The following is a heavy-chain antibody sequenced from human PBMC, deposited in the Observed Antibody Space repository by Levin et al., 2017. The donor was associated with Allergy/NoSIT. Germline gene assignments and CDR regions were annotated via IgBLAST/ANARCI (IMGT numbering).Heavy chain of an antibody. V-gene: IGHV4-34*01. CDR3: ASTPWAAAGDRRIYYFDY. D-gene: IGHD6-13*01. CDR2: INHSGST. J-gene: IGHJ4*02. CDR1: GGSFSGYY. Sequence: SETLSLTCAVYGGSFSGYYWSWIRQPPGKGLEWIGEINHSGSTNYNPSLKSRVTISVDTSKNQFSLKLSSVTAADTAVYYCASTPWAAAGDRRIYYFDYWGQGTLVTVSS.